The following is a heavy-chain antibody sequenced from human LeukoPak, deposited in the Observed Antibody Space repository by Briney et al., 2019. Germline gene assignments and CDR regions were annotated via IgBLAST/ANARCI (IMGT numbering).Heavy chain of an antibody. CDR2: ISVDGSNK. CDR3: ARYRDYGDYKRWFDP. CDR1: GFTFSTYA. J-gene: IGHJ5*02. Sequence: GGSLRLSCAASGFTFSTYAMHWARQAPGKGLEWVAVISVDGSNKYYADSLKGRFTISRDNSKNTLYMQMNSLRAEDTAVYYCARYRDYGDYKRWFDPWGQGTLVTVSS. D-gene: IGHD4-17*01. V-gene: IGHV3-30*04.